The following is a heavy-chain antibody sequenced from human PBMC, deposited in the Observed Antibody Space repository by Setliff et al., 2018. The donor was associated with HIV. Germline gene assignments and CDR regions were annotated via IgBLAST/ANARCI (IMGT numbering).Heavy chain of an antibody. CDR2: IGQDGSEK. CDR1: GFTFTSYW. D-gene: IGHD3-10*01. CDR3: ARKLRPGHGVDV. Sequence: GGSLRLSCAASGFTFTSYWMIWVRQAPGKGLEGVANIGQDGSEKNYVDSVKGRFTISRDNAKNSMDLQMNSLRAEDTAIYYCARKLRPGHGVDVWGQGTTVTVSS. V-gene: IGHV3-7*01. J-gene: IGHJ6*02.